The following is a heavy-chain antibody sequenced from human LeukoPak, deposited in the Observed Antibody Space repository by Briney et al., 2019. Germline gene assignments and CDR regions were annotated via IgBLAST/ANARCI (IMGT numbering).Heavy chain of an antibody. CDR3: ARHEITIFGVVNG. Sequence: PSETLSLTCTVSGGSISSSSYYWGWIRQPPGKGLEWIGSIYYSGSTCYNPSLKSRVTISVDTSKNQFSLKLSSVTAADTAVYYCARHEITIFGVVNGWGQGTLVTVSS. CDR2: IYYSGST. D-gene: IGHD3-3*01. CDR1: GGSISSSSYY. V-gene: IGHV4-39*01. J-gene: IGHJ4*02.